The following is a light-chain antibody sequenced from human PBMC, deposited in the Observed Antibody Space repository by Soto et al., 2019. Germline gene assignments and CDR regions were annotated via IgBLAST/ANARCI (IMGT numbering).Light chain of an antibody. CDR2: GAS. V-gene: IGKV3-20*01. CDR3: QQYGSSPPWT. CDR1: QSVSSSY. Sequence: EIVLTQSPGTLSLSPGERATLSCRASQSVSSSYLAWYQQKPGQAPMLLINGASSRATGIPDRFSGSGSGTDFTLPISRREPEDFAVYYCQQYGSSPPWTFGQGTKVEIK. J-gene: IGKJ1*01.